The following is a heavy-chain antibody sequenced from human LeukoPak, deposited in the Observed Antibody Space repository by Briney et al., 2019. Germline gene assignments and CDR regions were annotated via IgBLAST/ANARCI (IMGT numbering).Heavy chain of an antibody. CDR1: GDSVSSNSAA. D-gene: IGHD3-9*01. J-gene: IGHJ3*02. Sequence: SQTLSLTCASSGDSVSSNSAAWNWIRQSPSRGLEWLGRTYYRSKWYNDYAVSVKSRITINADTSKNQFSLQLNSVTPEVTAVYYCASYYDILTGYFPWAFDIWGQGTMATVSP. V-gene: IGHV6-1*01. CDR3: ASYYDILTGYFPWAFDI. CDR2: TYYRSKWYN.